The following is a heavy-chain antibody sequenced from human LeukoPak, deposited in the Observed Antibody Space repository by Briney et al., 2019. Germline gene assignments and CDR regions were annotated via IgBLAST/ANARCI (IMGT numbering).Heavy chain of an antibody. CDR2: INQDGSQK. Sequence: GGSLRLSCAASGFTFSSYWMTWVRQAPGKGLEWVANINQDGSQKYYLDSVKGRFTISRDNAKNSLYLQMNSLRAEDTAVYYCATLMITFGGVIVPNFDYWGQGSLVTVSS. J-gene: IGHJ4*02. CDR3: ATLMITFGGVIVPNFDY. CDR1: GFTFSSYW. D-gene: IGHD3-16*02. V-gene: IGHV3-7*01.